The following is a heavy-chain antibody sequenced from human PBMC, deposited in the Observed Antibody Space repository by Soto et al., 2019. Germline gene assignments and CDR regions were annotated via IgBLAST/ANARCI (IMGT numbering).Heavy chain of an antibody. Sequence: QVQLVESGGGVVQPGRSLRLSCAASGFTFSSYGMHWVRQAPGKGLEWVAVISYDGSNKYYADSVKGRFTISRDNSKNTLYLQMNSLRADDTAVYYCAKDLRPKKTTVTTVEYFQHWGQGTLVTVSS. CDR3: AKDLRPKKTTVTTVEYFQH. CDR2: ISYDGSNK. CDR1: GFTFSSYG. V-gene: IGHV3-30*18. D-gene: IGHD4-4*01. J-gene: IGHJ1*01.